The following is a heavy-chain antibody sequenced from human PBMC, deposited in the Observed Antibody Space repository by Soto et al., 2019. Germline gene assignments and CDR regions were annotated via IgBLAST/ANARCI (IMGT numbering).Heavy chain of an antibody. D-gene: IGHD1-1*01. CDR2: ISWNSGST. J-gene: IGHJ4*02. V-gene: IGHV3-9*01. Sequence: DVQLVESGGGLVQPGRSLRLSCAASGFIFDDFAMHWVRQAPGKGLEWVSGISWNSGSTDYAASVKGRFIISRDNARNSLYLQMNSLRPEDTALYCCARENDSDTWSDPFDYWGQGALVSVS. CDR1: GFIFDDFA. CDR3: ARENDSDTWSDPFDY.